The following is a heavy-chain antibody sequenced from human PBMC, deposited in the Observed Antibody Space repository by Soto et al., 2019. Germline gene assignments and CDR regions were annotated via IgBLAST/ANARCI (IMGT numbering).Heavy chain of an antibody. Sequence: EVQLLESGGGLVQPGGSLSLSCAASGFTFDTYAMNWVRQAPGKGLQWVSGLVGSGGDKSYVDSVRGRFTVTREKSVITLYLHMTNLSNEDKAVYYCAKDLIALNGEWETFDVWGCGTRVTVSS. V-gene: IGHV3-23*01. CDR3: AKDLIALNGEWETFDV. CDR2: LVGSGGDK. CDR1: GFTFDTYA. D-gene: IGHD1-26*01. J-gene: IGHJ3*01.